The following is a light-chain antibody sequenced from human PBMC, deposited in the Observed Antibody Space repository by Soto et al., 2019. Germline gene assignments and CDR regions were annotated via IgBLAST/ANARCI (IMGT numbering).Light chain of an antibody. Sequence: DIQMTQSPSSLSASVGDRVTITCRTGQAISTYLNWYQHKPGTAPRLLVYGASRLQSGVPSRFSGSGSGTHFTLTISALQPEDFATYYCQQSHTTPTTFGQGTRV. CDR3: QQSHTTPTT. CDR1: QAISTY. CDR2: GAS. J-gene: IGKJ5*01. V-gene: IGKV1-39*01.